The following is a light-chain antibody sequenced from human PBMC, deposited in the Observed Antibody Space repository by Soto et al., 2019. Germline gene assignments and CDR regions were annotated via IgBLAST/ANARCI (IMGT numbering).Light chain of an antibody. V-gene: IGKV1-5*03. CDR2: KAS. CDR3: QQYINRWT. Sequence: DIQMTQSPSTLSASVGDRVTIPCRASQSISTWLAWYQQKPGKAPKLLIYKASSLESGVPSRFSGSGSGTEFTLTISSLQPDDFATYYCQQYINRWTFGQGTKVDIK. CDR1: QSISTW. J-gene: IGKJ1*01.